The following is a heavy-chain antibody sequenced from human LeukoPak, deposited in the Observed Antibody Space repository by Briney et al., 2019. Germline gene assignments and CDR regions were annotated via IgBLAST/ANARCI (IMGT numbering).Heavy chain of an antibody. CDR1: GFTFSSYW. J-gene: IGHJ3*02. V-gene: IGHV3-74*01. D-gene: IGHD3-22*01. CDR3: ARSGYYSADAFDI. Sequence: GGSLRLSCAASGFTFSSYWMHWVRQAPGKGLVWVSRINSDGSSTNYADSVKGRFTISRDNAKNTLYLQMNGLRAEDTAVYYCARSGYYSADAFDIWGQGTMVTVSS. CDR2: INSDGSST.